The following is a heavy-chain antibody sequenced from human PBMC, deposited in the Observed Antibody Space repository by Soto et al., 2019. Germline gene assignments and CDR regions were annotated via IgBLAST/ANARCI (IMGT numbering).Heavy chain of an antibody. CDR2: IWSGGSDK. CDR3: ARVYGSGTYPIDY. V-gene: IGHV3-33*01. CDR1: GFAFSSYG. Sequence: SLRLSCAASGFAFSSYGMHWVRQAPGKGLEWVTVIWSGGSDKYYADSVKGRFTISRDNSKNTLYLQMNSLRAEDTAVYYCARVYGSGTYPIDYWGQGTLVTVSS. D-gene: IGHD3-10*01. J-gene: IGHJ4*02.